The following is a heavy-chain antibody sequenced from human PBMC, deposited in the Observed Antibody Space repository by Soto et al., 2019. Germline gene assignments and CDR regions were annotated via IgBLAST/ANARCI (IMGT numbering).Heavy chain of an antibody. CDR3: AKSRVVGGNWFGP. CDR1: GFTFSSYA. V-gene: IGHV3-23*01. D-gene: IGHD2-21*01. J-gene: IGHJ5*02. Sequence: GGSLRLSCAASGFTFSSYAMSWVRQAPGKGLEWVSGISGIGGSTYYADSVKGRFTIARDNSKNTLFLQMNSLRAEDTAVYYCAKSRVVGGNWFGPWGQGTLVTVSS. CDR2: ISGIGGST.